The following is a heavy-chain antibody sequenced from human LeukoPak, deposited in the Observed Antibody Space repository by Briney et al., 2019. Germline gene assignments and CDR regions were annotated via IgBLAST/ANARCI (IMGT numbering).Heavy chain of an antibody. J-gene: IGHJ4*02. Sequence: VASVKVSCKASGYTFTSYGISWVRQAPGQGLEWMGWISAYNGNTNYAQKLQGRVTMTTDTSTSTAYMELRSLRSDDTAVYYCARGVRHPNDFWRIFDYWGQGTLVTVSS. CDR3: ARGVRHPNDFWRIFDY. V-gene: IGHV1-18*01. D-gene: IGHD3-3*01. CDR2: ISAYNGNT. CDR1: GYTFTSYG.